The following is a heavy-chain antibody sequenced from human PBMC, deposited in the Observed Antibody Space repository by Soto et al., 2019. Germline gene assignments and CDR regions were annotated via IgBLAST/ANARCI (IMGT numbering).Heavy chain of an antibody. CDR3: ARRYGGTLDY. J-gene: IGHJ4*02. V-gene: IGHV1-18*01. D-gene: IGHD4-17*01. Sequence: QKLQGRVTMTTDTSTSTAYMELRSLRSDDTAVYYCARRYGGTLDYWGQGTLVTVSS.